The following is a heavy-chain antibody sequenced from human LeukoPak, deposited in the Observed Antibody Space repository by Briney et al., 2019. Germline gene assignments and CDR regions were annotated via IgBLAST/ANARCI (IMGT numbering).Heavy chain of an antibody. CDR1: GFTFSRYA. V-gene: IGHV3-23*01. CDR3: AKGRINMVRGPIAIFDY. J-gene: IGHJ4*02. D-gene: IGHD3-10*01. Sequence: GGSLRLSCAASGFTFSRYAMSWVRQAPGKGLEWVSAISGSGGSTYYADSVKGRFTISRDNSKNTLYLRMNSLRAEDTAVYYCAKGRINMVRGPIAIFDYWGQGTLVTVSS. CDR2: ISGSGGST.